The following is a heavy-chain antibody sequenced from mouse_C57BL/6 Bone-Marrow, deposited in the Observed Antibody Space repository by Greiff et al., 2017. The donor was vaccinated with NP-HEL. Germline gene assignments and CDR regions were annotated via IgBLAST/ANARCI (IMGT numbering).Heavy chain of an antibody. CDR3: ASWIYYGNYGYFDV. CDR2: IDPSDSYT. Sequence: QVQLQQPGAELVMPGASVKLSCKASGYTFTSYWMHWVKQRPGQGLEWIGEIDPSDSYTNYNQKFKGKSTLTVDKSSSTAYMQLSSLTSEDSAVYYCASWIYYGNYGYFDVWGTGTTVTVSS. D-gene: IGHD2-1*01. V-gene: IGHV1-69*01. CDR1: GYTFTSYW. J-gene: IGHJ1*03.